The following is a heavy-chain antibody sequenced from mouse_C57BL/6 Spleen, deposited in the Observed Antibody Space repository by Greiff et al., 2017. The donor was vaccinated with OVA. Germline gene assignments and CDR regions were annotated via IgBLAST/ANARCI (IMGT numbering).Heavy chain of an antibody. CDR1: GFNIKDYY. Sequence: EVMLVESGAELVKPGASVKLSCTASGFNIKDYYMHWVKQRTEQGLEWIGRIDPEDGETKYAPKFQGKATITADTSSNTAYLQLSSLTSEDTAVYYCARDFYYYGSSYGYYAMDYWGQGTSVTVSS. V-gene: IGHV14-2*01. CDR2: IDPEDGET. CDR3: ARDFYYYGSSYGYYAMDY. J-gene: IGHJ4*01. D-gene: IGHD1-1*01.